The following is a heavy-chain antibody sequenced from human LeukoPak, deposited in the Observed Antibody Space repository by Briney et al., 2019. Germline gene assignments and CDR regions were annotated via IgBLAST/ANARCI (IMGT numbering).Heavy chain of an antibody. CDR2: ITLSGGST. V-gene: IGHV3-23*01. D-gene: IGHD2-2*03. CDR3: AMDRGY. J-gene: IGHJ4*02. Sequence: GGSLRLSCAASGFTFSYYDMSWVRQAPGKGLEWVASITLSGGSTFYADSVKGRFTISRDNSKNTLYLQMNSLRAEDTAVYFCAMDRGYWGQGTLVTVSS. CDR1: GFTFSYYD.